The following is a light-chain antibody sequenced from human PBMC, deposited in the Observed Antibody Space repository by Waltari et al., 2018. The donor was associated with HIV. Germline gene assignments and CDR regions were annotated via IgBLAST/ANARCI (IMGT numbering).Light chain of an antibody. Sequence: QSALTQPPSASGSLGQSVTISCPGSSSDVGRSDYFPWYQQHPGKAPQPLIFEVNKRPSGVPDRFSGSKSGNTASLTVSGLQAEDEAEYSCSSYAGINPVIFGGGTTLTVL. CDR2: EVN. V-gene: IGLV2-8*01. CDR3: SSYAGINPVI. CDR1: SSDVGRSDY. J-gene: IGLJ2*01.